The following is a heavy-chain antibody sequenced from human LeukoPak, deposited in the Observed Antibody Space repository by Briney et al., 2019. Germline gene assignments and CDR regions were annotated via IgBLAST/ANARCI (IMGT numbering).Heavy chain of an antibody. D-gene: IGHD3-10*01. CDR1: GFTFGDHA. Sequence: GGSLRLSCAASGFTFGDHAMNWFRQAPGKGLEWVGFIRSKAYGGTTEYAASVKGRFTISRDDSKSIAYLQMNSLRAEDTAVYYCAKITMVRGVIKDWGQGTLVTVSS. J-gene: IGHJ4*02. V-gene: IGHV3-49*03. CDR3: AKITMVRGVIKD. CDR2: IRSKAYGGTT.